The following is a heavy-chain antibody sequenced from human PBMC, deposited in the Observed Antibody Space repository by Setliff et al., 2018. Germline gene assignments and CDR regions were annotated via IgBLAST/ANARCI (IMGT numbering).Heavy chain of an antibody. V-gene: IGHV4-38-2*01. J-gene: IGHJ6*03. CDR1: GYSIGSGYS. CDR3: ARKSRNIVVVPAAVIYYYYYYMDV. Sequence: SETLSLTCGVTGYSIGSGYSWGWIRLSPGKGLEWIGDISHSGYTYYNPSLKSRVTISVDTSKNQFSLKLSSVAAADTAVYYCARKSRNIVVVPAAVIYYYYYYMDVWGKGTTVTVSS. D-gene: IGHD2-2*01. CDR2: ISHSGYT.